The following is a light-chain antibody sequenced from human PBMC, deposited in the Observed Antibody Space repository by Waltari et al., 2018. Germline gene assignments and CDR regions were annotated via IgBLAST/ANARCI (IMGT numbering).Light chain of an antibody. CDR1: QSISSW. CDR2: KAS. CDR3: QQYHSYSLT. V-gene: IGKV1-5*03. J-gene: IGKJ4*01. Sequence: DIQMTQSPSTLSASVEARVTITCRASQSISSWLAWYKQKPGKAPKLLSYKASTLDSGVPSRFSGSGSGTEFTLTISSLQPDDFATYYCQQYHSYSLTFGGGTKVEIK.